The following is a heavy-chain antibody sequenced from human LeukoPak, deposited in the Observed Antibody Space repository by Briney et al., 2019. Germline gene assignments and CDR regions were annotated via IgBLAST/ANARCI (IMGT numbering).Heavy chain of an antibody. J-gene: IGHJ4*02. CDR2: IYYIGTT. D-gene: IGHD3-16*01. V-gene: IGHV4-59*01. CDR1: GGSISTYY. CDR3: ARDQGGGGFDY. Sequence: PSETLSLTCTVSGGSISTYYWSWIRQPPGKGLEWIGYIYYIGTTNYNPSLKSRVTISVDTSKNQFSLKLSSVTAADTAFYYCARDQGGGGFDYWGQGALVTVSS.